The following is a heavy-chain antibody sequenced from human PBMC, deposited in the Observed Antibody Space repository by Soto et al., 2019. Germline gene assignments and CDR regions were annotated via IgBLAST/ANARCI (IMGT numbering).Heavy chain of an antibody. CDR2: ISYEGSHT. D-gene: IGHD2-15*01. CDR3: AKEVHCGGGSCSWSEGFDY. CDR1: GFIFSSYG. V-gene: IGHV3-30*18. Sequence: QVQLVESGGGVVQPGRSLRLSCAASGFIFSSYGMHWISQAPGKGLEWVAVISYEGSHTYYADSVKGRFTITRDNSKNTLYLQMNSLRPEDTAVYYCAKEVHCGGGSCSWSEGFDYWGQGTLLTVSS. J-gene: IGHJ4*02.